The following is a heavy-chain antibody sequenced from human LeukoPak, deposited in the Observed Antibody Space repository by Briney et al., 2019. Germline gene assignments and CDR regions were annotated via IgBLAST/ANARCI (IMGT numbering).Heavy chain of an antibody. CDR3: ARVGCGDDYGDYGGGPCYYFDY. CDR2: I. V-gene: IGHV5-51*01. CDR1: GYSFTSYW. J-gene: IGHJ4*02. D-gene: IGHD4-17*01. Sequence: GESLKISCKGSGYSFTSYWIGWVRQMPGKGLEWMGIIYSPSFQGQVTISADKSISTAYLQWSSLKASDTAVYYCARVGCGDDYGDYGGGPCYYFDYWGQGTLVTVSS.